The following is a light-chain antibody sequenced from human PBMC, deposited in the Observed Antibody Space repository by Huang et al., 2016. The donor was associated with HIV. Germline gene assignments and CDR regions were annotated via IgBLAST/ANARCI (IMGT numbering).Light chain of an antibody. CDR1: QNISR. J-gene: IGKJ1*01. V-gene: IGKV3-15*01. Sequence: EIVMTQSPATLSVSPGERATLSCRASQNISRLAWYQQKSGQAPRLLIYDGSSRATCIPARFSGSGSGTEFTLTVSSLQSEDFALYYCQQYDDWPPWTFGQGTQVDI. CDR3: QQYDDWPPWT. CDR2: DGS.